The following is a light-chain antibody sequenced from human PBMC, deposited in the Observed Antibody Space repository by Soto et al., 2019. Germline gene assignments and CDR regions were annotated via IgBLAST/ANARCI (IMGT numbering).Light chain of an antibody. J-gene: IGKJ2*01. Sequence: DIQMTQSPSTLSASVGDRVTITCRASQSISNWLAWYQQKPGKAPKLLIYDASSLESGVPSRFSGSGSGTDFTLTISSLQPDDFATYYCQQYNSYSGTFGQGTKLEIK. CDR2: DAS. CDR1: QSISNW. V-gene: IGKV1-5*01. CDR3: QQYNSYSGT.